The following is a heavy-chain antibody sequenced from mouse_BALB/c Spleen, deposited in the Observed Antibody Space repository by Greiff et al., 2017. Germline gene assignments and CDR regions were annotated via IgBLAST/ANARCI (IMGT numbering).Heavy chain of an antibody. Sequence: QVQLQQSGPELVKPGASVKISCKATGYTFSSYWIEWVKQRPGHGLEWIGEILPGSGSTNYNEKFKGKATFTADTSSNTAYMQLSSLTSEDSAVYYCARIAYRYDGFAYWGQGTLVTVSA. J-gene: IGHJ3*01. D-gene: IGHD2-14*01. CDR2: ILPGSGST. V-gene: IGHV1-9*01. CDR3: ARIAYRYDGFAY. CDR1: GYTFSSYW.